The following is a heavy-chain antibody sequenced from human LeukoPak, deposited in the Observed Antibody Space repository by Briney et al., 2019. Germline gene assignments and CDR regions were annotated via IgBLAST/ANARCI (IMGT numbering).Heavy chain of an antibody. D-gene: IGHD3-10*01. V-gene: IGHV3-23*01. CDR2: MSGSGGST. CDR3: AKGYGSGSYLFDY. Sequence: SWVRQAPGKGLEWVSTMSGSGGSTYYADSVTGRFTISRDNSKNTLYLQMNSLRAEDTAVYYCAKGYGSGSYLFDYWGQGTLVTVSS. J-gene: IGHJ4*02.